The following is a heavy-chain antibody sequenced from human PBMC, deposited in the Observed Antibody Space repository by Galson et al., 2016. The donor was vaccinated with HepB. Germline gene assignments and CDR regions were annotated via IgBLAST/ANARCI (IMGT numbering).Heavy chain of an antibody. CDR3: ARESDSSSWYVVDY. Sequence: SLRLSCAASGFTFRNYGMTWVRQAPGKGLEWVAVIWYDGSNKYYADSVKGRFTVSRDNSKNTLSLQMNSLRAEDTAVYYCARESDSSSWYVVDYWGQGTLVTVSS. D-gene: IGHD6-13*01. V-gene: IGHV3-33*08. CDR1: GFTFRNYG. CDR2: IWYDGSNK. J-gene: IGHJ4*02.